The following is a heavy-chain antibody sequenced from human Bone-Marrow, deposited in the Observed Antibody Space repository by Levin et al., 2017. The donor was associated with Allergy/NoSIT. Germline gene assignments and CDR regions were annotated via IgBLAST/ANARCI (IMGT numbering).Heavy chain of an antibody. V-gene: IGHV1-18*01. CDR1: GYTYMNYD. Sequence: GESLKISCKASGYTYMNYDIAWVRQAPGQGLEWMGWISPYTGNTNYSHKLQGRVTMTTDTSTNTAYMELRSLTSGDTAVYYCARGVGSWKKMCYFDYWGHGTLVTVSS. CDR2: ISPYTGNT. CDR3: ARGVGSWKKMCYFDY. D-gene: IGHD1-1*01. J-gene: IGHJ4*01.